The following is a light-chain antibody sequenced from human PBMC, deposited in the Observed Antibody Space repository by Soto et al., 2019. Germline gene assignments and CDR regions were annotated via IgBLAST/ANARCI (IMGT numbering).Light chain of an antibody. V-gene: IGKV1-5*01. CDR2: GAS. J-gene: IGKJ1*01. Sequence: DIQMTQSPPTLSASVGDRVTITCRASQSIRHYLAWYQQMPGKAPKLLIYGASTLQSGVPSRFSGSGSGTEFTLTISSLQPYYFGTYFCRHLNSYSQTLGQGTKVDIK. CDR1: QSIRHY. CDR3: RHLNSYSQT.